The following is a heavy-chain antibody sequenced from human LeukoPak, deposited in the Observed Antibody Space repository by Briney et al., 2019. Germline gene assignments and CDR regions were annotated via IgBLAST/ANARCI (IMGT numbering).Heavy chain of an antibody. V-gene: IGHV3-33*01. Sequence: GRSLRLSCAASGFNFSSYGMHWVRQAPGKRLEWVTSIWFDGSNIHYADSVKGRVIISRDNSKSALYLQMNSLRAEDTAIYYCARDCLPMAVTGPFDHWGQGALVTVSS. CDR3: ARDCLPMAVTGPFDH. CDR1: GFNFSSYG. J-gene: IGHJ4*02. D-gene: IGHD6-19*01. CDR2: IWFDGSNI.